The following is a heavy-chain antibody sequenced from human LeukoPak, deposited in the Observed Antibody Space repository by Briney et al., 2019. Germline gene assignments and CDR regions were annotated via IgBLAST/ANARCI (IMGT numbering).Heavy chain of an antibody. CDR1: GGSISSSSYY. Sequence: PSETLSLTCTVSGGSISSSSYYWGWIRQPPGKGLEWIGSIYYSGSTYYNPSLKSRVTISVDTSKNQFSLKLSSVTAADTAVYYCARDAELDYFDYWGQGTLVTVCS. V-gene: IGHV4-39*07. CDR2: IYYSGST. J-gene: IGHJ4*02. CDR3: ARDAELDYFDY.